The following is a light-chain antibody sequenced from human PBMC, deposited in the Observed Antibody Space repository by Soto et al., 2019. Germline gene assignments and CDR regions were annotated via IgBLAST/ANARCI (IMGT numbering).Light chain of an antibody. V-gene: IGKV1-9*01. CDR2: SAS. J-gene: IGKJ4*01. Sequence: DIQLTQSPSFLSASVGDRLTITARAGQDIISYLAWYQQKPGRAPNLLIYSASTLQSGVPSRFSGSGSGTEFTRTISSLQPEDFATYYCLQLHSYPLTFGGGTKVDIK. CDR3: LQLHSYPLT. CDR1: QDIISY.